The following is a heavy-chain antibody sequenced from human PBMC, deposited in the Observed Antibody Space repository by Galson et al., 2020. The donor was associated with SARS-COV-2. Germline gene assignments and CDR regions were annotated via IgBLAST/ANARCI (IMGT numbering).Heavy chain of an antibody. CDR3: GRGWSYPAY. V-gene: IGHV3-7*01. D-gene: IGHD2-15*01. CDR1: GFTFIGYW. Sequence: GGSLRLSCEGSGFTFIGYWMSWVRQALGKGLEWVASINEDGSEKYYVDSVKGRFTISRDSAKNSVDLQMNGLRADDTAVYYCGRGWSYPAYRGQGTLVTVSS. J-gene: IGHJ4*02. CDR2: INEDGSEK.